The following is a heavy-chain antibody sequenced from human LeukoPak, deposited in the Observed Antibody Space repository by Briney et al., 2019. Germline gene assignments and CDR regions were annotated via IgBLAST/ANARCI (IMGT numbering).Heavy chain of an antibody. CDR1: GGTFSSYT. CDR3: ATRRTTYYDFWSGYRAPVDY. CDR2: IIPLLGIA. J-gene: IGHJ4*02. D-gene: IGHD3-3*01. Sequence: SVNVSFKASGGTFSSYTISWVRQAPARGVEWVGSIIPLLGIANNAQKFQGRVTITADKSTSTAYNELSSLRPEDTAAYYCATRRTTYYDFWSGYRAPVDYWGQGTLVTVSS. V-gene: IGHV1-69*02.